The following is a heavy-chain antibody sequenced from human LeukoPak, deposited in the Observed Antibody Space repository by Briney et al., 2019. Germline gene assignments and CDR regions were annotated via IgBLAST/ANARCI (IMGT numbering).Heavy chain of an antibody. V-gene: IGHV3-23*01. D-gene: IGHD3-16*01. CDR2: IRGNAET. Sequence: GGSLRLSCAASGVIFRSFAMSWVRQGRARGGEWGASIRGNAETFYAVSVKGRFTLSSDSSRNTVYFQLNNLRVEDTAIYYCAKASWVSSTDAVRWGQGTLVTVSS. CDR3: AKASWVSSTDAVR. CDR1: GVIFRSFA. J-gene: IGHJ4*02.